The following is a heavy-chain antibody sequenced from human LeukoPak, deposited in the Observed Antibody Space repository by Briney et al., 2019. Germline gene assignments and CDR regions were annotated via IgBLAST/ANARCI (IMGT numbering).Heavy chain of an antibody. CDR1: GGTFSSYA. J-gene: IGHJ4*02. CDR2: IIPILGIA. Sequence: VKVSCKASGGTFSSYAISWVRQAPGQGLEWMGRIIPILGIANYAQKFQGRVTITADKSTSTAYMELSSLRSEDTAVYYCARADYKGPNFDHWGQGTLVTVSS. D-gene: IGHD3-16*01. V-gene: IGHV1-69*04. CDR3: ARADYKGPNFDH.